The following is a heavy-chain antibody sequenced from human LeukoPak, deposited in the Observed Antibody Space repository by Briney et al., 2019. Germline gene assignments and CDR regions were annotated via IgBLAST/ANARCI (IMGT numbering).Heavy chain of an antibody. CDR3: ARGYGGNSVPPNDAFDI. Sequence: SVKVSCKASGGTFSSYTISWVRQAPGQGLEWMGRIIPILGIANYAQKFQGRVTITADKSTSTAYMELSSLRSEDTAVYCCARGYGGNSVPPNDAFDIWGQGTMVTVSS. CDR1: GGTFSSYT. J-gene: IGHJ3*02. V-gene: IGHV1-69*02. CDR2: IIPILGIA. D-gene: IGHD4-23*01.